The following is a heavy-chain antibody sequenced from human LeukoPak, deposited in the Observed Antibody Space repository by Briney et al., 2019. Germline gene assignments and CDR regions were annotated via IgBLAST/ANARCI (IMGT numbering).Heavy chain of an antibody. CDR1: GGSISSSSYY. V-gene: IGHV4-39*01. CDR3: AGLVVVTATIDY. D-gene: IGHD2-21*02. Sequence: SETLSLTCTVSGGSISSSSYYWGWIRQPPGKGLEWIGSIYYSGSTYYNPSLKSRVTISVDTSKNQFSLKLSSVTAADTAVYYCAGLVVVTATIDYWGQGTLVTVSS. CDR2: IYYSGST. J-gene: IGHJ4*02.